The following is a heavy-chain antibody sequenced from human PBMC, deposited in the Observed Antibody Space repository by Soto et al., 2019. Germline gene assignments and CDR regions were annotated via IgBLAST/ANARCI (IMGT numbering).Heavy chain of an antibody. V-gene: IGHV4-31*03. CDR2: IYYSGST. CDR1: GGSISSGGYY. J-gene: IGHJ4*02. D-gene: IGHD2-21*01. Sequence: QVQLQESGPGLVKPSQTLSLTCTVSGGSISSGGYYWSWIRQHPGKGLEWIGYIYYSGSTYYNPSLKSRVTISVDTSKNQFSLKLSSVTAADTAVYYCARLSYCGGDCSPYYFDYWGQGTLVTVSS. CDR3: ARLSYCGGDCSPYYFDY.